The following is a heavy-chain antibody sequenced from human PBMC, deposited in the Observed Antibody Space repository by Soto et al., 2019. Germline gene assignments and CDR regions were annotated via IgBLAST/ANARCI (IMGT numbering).Heavy chain of an antibody. V-gene: IGHV4-30-4*01. CDR3: ARDLGIWSGYSRYYYYGMDV. CDR2: IYYSGST. D-gene: IGHD3-3*01. CDR1: GGSISSGDYY. J-gene: IGHJ6*02. Sequence: QVQLQESGPGLVKPSQTLSLTCTVSGGSISSGDYYWSWIRQPPGKGLEWIGYIYYSGSTYYNPSLKSRVTISVDTSKNQFSLKLSSVTAADTAVYYCARDLGIWSGYSRYYYYGMDVWGQGTTVTVSS.